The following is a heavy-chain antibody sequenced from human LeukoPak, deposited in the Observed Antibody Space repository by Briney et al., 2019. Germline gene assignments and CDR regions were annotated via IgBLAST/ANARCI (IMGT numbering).Heavy chain of an antibody. CDR2: IYNTGST. J-gene: IGHJ4*02. CDR3: ARLPTGTFDY. V-gene: IGHV4-59*04. D-gene: IGHD1-1*01. CDR1: GASVSSYY. Sequence: SETLSLTCTVSGASVSSYYWTWIRQPPGKGLEWIGSIYNTGSTYYNPSLKSRVTISVDTSKNQFSLKLNSVIAADTAVYYCARLPTGTFDYWGQGTLVTVSS.